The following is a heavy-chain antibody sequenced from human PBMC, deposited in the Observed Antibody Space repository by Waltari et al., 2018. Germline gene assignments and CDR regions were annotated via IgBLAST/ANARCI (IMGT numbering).Heavy chain of an antibody. V-gene: IGHV4-4*02. Sequence: VQLVESGGGLVQPGGSLRLSCAASGFTFSSYAMSWVRQPPGKGLEWIGEIYHSGSTNYNPSLKSRVTISVDKSKNQFSLKLSSVTAADTAVYYCARVWNYDEDYWGQGTLVTVSS. J-gene: IGHJ4*02. CDR2: IYHSGST. CDR3: ARVWNYDEDY. D-gene: IGHD1-7*01. CDR1: GFTFSSYAM.